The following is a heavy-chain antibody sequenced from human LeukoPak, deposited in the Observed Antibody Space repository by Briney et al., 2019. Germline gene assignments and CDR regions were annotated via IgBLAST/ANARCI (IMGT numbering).Heavy chain of an antibody. CDR1: GFTFSDYY. CDR2: ITGSGNSK. CDR3: ARGNYGMDV. V-gene: IGHV3-11*01. J-gene: IGHJ6*02. Sequence: GGSLRLSCAASGFTFSDYYMTWIRQAPGKGPEWLSYITGSGNSKYYADSVRGRFTISRDNAKNSLYLQMDSLRAEDTAVYYCARGNYGMDVWGRGTSVTVSS.